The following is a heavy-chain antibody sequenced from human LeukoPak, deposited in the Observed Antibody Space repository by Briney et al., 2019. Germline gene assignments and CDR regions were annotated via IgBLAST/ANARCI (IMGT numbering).Heavy chain of an antibody. V-gene: IGHV4-34*01. CDR3: ARGRYSYVDY. D-gene: IGHD5-18*01. Sequence: TPSETLSLTCAVYGGSFSGYYWSWIRQPPGKGLEWIGEINHSGSTNYNPSLKSRVTISVYTSKNQFSLKLSSVTAADTAVYYCARGRYSYVDYWGQGTLVTVSS. CDR1: GGSFSGYY. CDR2: INHSGST. J-gene: IGHJ4*02.